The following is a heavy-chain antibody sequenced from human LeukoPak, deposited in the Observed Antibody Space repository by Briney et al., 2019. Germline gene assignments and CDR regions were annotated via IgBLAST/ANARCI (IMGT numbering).Heavy chain of an antibody. D-gene: IGHD3-22*01. Sequence: GGSLRLSCAASGFTFSNYVMYGVRQAPGKGLEWVAVISYDGSNKYYADSVKGRFTISRHNSKHTLYLQMNSLRAEDTAVYYCAREDSSGYYYGYWGQGTLVTVSS. CDR3: AREDSSGYYYGY. J-gene: IGHJ4*02. V-gene: IGHV3-30-3*01. CDR2: ISYDGSNK. CDR1: GFTFSNYV.